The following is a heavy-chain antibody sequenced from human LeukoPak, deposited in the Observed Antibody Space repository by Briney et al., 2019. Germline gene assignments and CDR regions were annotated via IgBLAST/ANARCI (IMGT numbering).Heavy chain of an antibody. Sequence: ASVKVSCKASGYTFTGYYMHWVRQAPGRGLEWMGRINPNSGGTNYAQKFQGRVTMTRDTSISTAYMELSRLRSDDTAVYYCARDRILAKWELLRAIDYWGQGTLVTVSS. CDR1: GYTFTGYY. V-gene: IGHV1-2*06. D-gene: IGHD1-26*01. CDR3: ARDRILAKWELLRAIDY. J-gene: IGHJ4*02. CDR2: INPNSGGT.